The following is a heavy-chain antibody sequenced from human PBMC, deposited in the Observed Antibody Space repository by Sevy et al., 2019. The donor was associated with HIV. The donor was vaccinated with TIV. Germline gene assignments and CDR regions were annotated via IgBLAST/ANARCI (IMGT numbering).Heavy chain of an antibody. CDR2: ISSNTGTM. Sequence: GGSLRLSCAASGFTFSNYDMNWVRQAPGKGLEWISHISSNTGTMHYADPVKGRFTTSRDNAKNLLYLQMSSLRVDDTDAYYSVRNWWAYDFWFDPGGQGTLFTVSS. J-gene: IGHJ5*02. CDR3: VRNWWAYDFWFDP. V-gene: IGHV3-48*03. CDR1: GFTFSNYD. D-gene: IGHD2-8*02.